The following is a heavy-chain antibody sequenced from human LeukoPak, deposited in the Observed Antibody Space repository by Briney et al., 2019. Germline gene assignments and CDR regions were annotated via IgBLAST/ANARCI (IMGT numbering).Heavy chain of an antibody. J-gene: IGHJ4*02. CDR1: GGSISSSNW. CDR3: AREAAAQNYYFDY. CDR2: IYHSGST. Sequence: SETLSLTCAVSGGSISSSNWWSWVRQPRGKGLEWIGEIYHSGSTNYNPSLKSRVTISVDKSKNQFSLKLSSVTAADTAVYYCAREAAAQNYYFDYWGQGTLVTVSS. D-gene: IGHD6-13*01. V-gene: IGHV4-4*02.